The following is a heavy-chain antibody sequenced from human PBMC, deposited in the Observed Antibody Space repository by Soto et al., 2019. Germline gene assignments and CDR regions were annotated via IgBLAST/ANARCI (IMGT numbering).Heavy chain of an antibody. Sequence: SETLSLTCTVSGGSISSYYWSWIRQPPGKGLEWIGYIYYSGSTNYNPSLKSRVTISVDTSKNQFSLKLSSVTAADTAVYYCARNLETVNWFDPWGQGTLVTVSS. CDR2: IYYSGST. CDR3: ARNLETVNWFDP. V-gene: IGHV4-59*08. J-gene: IGHJ5*02. CDR1: GGSISSYY.